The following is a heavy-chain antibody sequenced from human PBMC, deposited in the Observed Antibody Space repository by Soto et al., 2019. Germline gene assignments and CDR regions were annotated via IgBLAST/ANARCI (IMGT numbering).Heavy chain of an antibody. CDR1: GFTFSDYY. D-gene: IGHD1-1*01. CDR2: ISRDANAI. CDR3: ARGAEMSTLTKWFDP. J-gene: IGHJ5*02. V-gene: IGHV3-11*01. Sequence: GGSLRLSCAASGFTFSDYYMSWIRQAPGKGLEWLAYISRDANAIFYADSVNGRFTISRDNAKNSLFLQMDDLRAEDTGMFFCARGAEMSTLTKWFDPWGQGTLVTVSS.